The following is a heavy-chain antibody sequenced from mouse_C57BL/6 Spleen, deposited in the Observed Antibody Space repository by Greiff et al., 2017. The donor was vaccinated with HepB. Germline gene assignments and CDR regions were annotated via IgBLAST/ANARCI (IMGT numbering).Heavy chain of an antibody. CDR3: ARRGHYYGSSRVGYGYFDV. D-gene: IGHD1-1*01. CDR1: GYTFTSYW. J-gene: IGHJ1*03. V-gene: IGHV1-55*01. Sequence: QVQLQQPGAELVKPGASVKMSCKASGYTFTSYWITWVKRRPGQGLEWIGDIYPGSGSTNYNEKFKSKATLTVDTSSSTAYMQLSSLTSEDSAVYYCARRGHYYGSSRVGYGYFDVWGTGTTVTVSS. CDR2: IYPGSGST.